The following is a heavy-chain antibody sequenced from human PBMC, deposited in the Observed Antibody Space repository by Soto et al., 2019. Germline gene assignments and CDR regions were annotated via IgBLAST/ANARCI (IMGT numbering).Heavy chain of an antibody. J-gene: IGHJ4*02. V-gene: IGHV3-30*18. D-gene: IGHD1-26*01. CDR1: GFTFSSYG. Sequence: SLRLSCAASGFTFSSYGMHCVRQAPGKGLEWVTVISYDGSNKYYADSVKGRFTISRDNSKNTLYLQMNSLRVEDTAVYYCAKTREVGAHMAPLDSWGQGTLFTVSS. CDR3: AKTREVGAHMAPLDS. CDR2: ISYDGSNK.